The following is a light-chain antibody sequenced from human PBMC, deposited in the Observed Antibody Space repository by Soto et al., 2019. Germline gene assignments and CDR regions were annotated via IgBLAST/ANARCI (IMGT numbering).Light chain of an antibody. Sequence: DIQMTQSPSSLSASVGDRVTITCRASQSISSYLNWYQQKPGKAPKLLISAASSLQSGVPSRFSGSGSGTDFTLTISSLQPEDFETYYCQQSYSTPWTFGQGTKVEIK. J-gene: IGKJ1*01. CDR2: AAS. CDR3: QQSYSTPWT. V-gene: IGKV1-39*01. CDR1: QSISSY.